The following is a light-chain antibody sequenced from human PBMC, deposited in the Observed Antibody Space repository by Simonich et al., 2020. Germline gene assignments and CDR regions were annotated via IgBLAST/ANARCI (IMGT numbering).Light chain of an antibody. CDR1: SGSIASNY. CDR3: QSYDSSNWV. J-gene: IGLJ3*02. V-gene: IGLV6-57*01. Sequence: NFMLTQPHSVSESPGKTVTISCTRSSGSIASNYVQWYQQRPSRSPTTVIYEDNQRPSGVPDRCSGTIDSSSNSASLTISGLKTEDEADYYCQSYDSSNWVFGGGTKLTVL. CDR2: EDN.